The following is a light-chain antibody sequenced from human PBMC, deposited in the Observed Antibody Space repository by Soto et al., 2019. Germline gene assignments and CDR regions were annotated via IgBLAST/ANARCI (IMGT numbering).Light chain of an antibody. Sequence: DIVMTQSPDSLAVSLGERATINCKSSQSVLYNSNNKNYLAWYQQKPGQPPKLLIYSASTRESGVPDRFSGSGSGTGFTLTISSLQAEDVAVYYCQQDYSTPFTFGPGTKVDIK. CDR3: QQDYSTPFT. J-gene: IGKJ3*01. V-gene: IGKV4-1*01. CDR1: QSVLYNSNNKNY. CDR2: SAS.